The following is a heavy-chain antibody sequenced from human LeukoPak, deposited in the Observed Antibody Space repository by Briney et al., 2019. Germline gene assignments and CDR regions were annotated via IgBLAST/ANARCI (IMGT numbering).Heavy chain of an antibody. D-gene: IGHD2-15*01. CDR2: ISGSGGST. V-gene: IGHV3-23*01. Sequence: GGSLRLSCAASGFTISSYGMNWVRQAPGKGLEWVSAISGSGGSTYYADSVKGRFTISRDNSKNTLYLQMNSLRAEDTAIYYCAKNGDRGAYCTGGTCYPYFYYYMDVWGKGTTVTI. J-gene: IGHJ6*03. CDR1: GFTISSYG. CDR3: AKNGDRGAYCTGGTCYPYFYYYMDV.